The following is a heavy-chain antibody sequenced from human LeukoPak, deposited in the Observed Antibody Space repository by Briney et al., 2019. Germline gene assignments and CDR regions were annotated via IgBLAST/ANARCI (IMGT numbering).Heavy chain of an antibody. CDR1: GGSFSGYY. J-gene: IGHJ4*02. CDR2: INHSGST. Sequence: SSETLSLTCAVYGGSFSGYYWSWIRQPPGKGLEWIGEINHSGSTNYNPTLKSRVTISVDTSKNQFSLKLSSVTAADTAVYYCARGRVTMVRGVISVWGQGTLVTVSS. V-gene: IGHV4-34*01. D-gene: IGHD3-10*01. CDR3: ARGRVTMVRGVISV.